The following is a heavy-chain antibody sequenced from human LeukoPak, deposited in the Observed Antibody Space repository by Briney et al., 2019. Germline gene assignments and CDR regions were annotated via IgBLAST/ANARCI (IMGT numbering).Heavy chain of an antibody. Sequence: GGSLRLSCAASGFTFSSYGMHWVRQAPGKGLEWVAFIRYDGSNKYYADSVKGRFTISRDNSKNTLYLQMNSLRAEDTAVYYCANTPYYYDSSGYYSGFWGQGTLVTVSS. CDR2: IRYDGSNK. D-gene: IGHD3-22*01. V-gene: IGHV3-30*02. CDR1: GFTFSSYG. CDR3: ANTPYYYDSSGYYSGF. J-gene: IGHJ4*02.